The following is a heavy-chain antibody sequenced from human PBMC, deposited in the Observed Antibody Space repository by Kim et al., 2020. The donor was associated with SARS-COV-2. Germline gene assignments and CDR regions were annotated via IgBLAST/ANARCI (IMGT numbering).Heavy chain of an antibody. Sequence: SETLSLTCTVSGGSISSYYWSWIRQPPGKGLEWIGYIYYSGSTNYNPSLKSRVTISVDTSKNQFSLKLSSVSAADTAVYYCARDLGFNWNYYYYYGMDVWGKEAMVTVSS. J-gene: IGHJ6*04. CDR2: IYYSGST. CDR1: GGSISSYY. D-gene: IGHD1-20*01. V-gene: IGHV4-59*01. CDR3: ARDLGFNWNYYYYYGMDV.